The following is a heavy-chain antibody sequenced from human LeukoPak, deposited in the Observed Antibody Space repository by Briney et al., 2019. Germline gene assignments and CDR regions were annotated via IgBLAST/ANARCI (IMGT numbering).Heavy chain of an antibody. Sequence: PGGSLRLSCAASGFTFSSYAMSWVRQAPGKGLEWVSAISGSGGSTYSADSVKGRFTISRDNSKNTLYLQMNSLRAEDTAVYYCAKGGLRQQLVWARIYYFDYWGQGTLVTVSS. J-gene: IGHJ4*02. CDR1: GFTFSSYA. D-gene: IGHD6-13*01. V-gene: IGHV3-23*01. CDR3: AKGGLRQQLVWARIYYFDY. CDR2: ISGSGGST.